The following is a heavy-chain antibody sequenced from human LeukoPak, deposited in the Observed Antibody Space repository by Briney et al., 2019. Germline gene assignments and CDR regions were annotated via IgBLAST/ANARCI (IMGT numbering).Heavy chain of an antibody. CDR2: ISYDGSNK. D-gene: IGHD3-3*01. Sequence: GRSLRLSCAASGFTFSSYAMHWVRQAPGKGLEWVAVISYDGSNKYYADSVKGRFTISRDNSKNTLYLQMNSLRAEDTAVYYCAREDRTDDFWSGYPDYWGQGTLVTVSS. CDR3: AREDRTDDFWSGYPDY. V-gene: IGHV3-30-3*01. J-gene: IGHJ4*02. CDR1: GFTFSSYA.